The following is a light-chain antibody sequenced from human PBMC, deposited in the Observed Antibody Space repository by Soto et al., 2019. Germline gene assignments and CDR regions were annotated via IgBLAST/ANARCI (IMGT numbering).Light chain of an antibody. J-gene: IGLJ1*01. Sequence: VLAQPPSASGSPGQSVTISCTGTSSDVGGYNYISWYQHHPGKAPKLMIYEVSQRPSGVPDRFSGSKSGNTASLTVSGLQAEDEADYYCTSYAGSNNRGVFGSGTKVTVL. CDR2: EVS. CDR1: SSDVGGYNY. CDR3: TSYAGSNNRGV. V-gene: IGLV2-8*01.